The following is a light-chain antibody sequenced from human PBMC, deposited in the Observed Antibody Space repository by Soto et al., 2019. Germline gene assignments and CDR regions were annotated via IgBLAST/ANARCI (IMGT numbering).Light chain of an antibody. J-gene: IGKJ1*01. CDR1: ESVGSSR. V-gene: IGKV3-11*01. Sequence: EIVLTQSPGTLSLSPGERATLFCRASESVGSSRLAWYQQKPGQAPRLLISDASNRATGIPARFSGSGSGTDFTLTISSLEPEDFAVYYCQQRSNWPRTFGQGTKVDIK. CDR3: QQRSNWPRT. CDR2: DAS.